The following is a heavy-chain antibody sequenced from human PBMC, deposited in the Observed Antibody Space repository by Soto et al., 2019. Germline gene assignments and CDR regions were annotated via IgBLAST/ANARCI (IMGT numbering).Heavy chain of an antibody. V-gene: IGHV4-59*01. D-gene: IGHD6-19*01. J-gene: IGHJ6*02. CDR2: IYYSGST. CDR3: ARDRIAVAGTSEGDYYYYYGMDV. CDR1: GGSLSSYY. Sequence: SETLSLTCTVSGGSLSSYYWSWIRQPPGKGLEWIGYIYYSGSTNYNPSLKSRVTISVDTSKNQFSLKLSSVTAADTAVYYCARDRIAVAGTSEGDYYYYYGMDVWGQGTTVTVSS.